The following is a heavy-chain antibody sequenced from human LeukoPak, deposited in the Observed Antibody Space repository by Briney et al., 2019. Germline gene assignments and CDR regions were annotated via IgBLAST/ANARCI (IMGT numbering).Heavy chain of an antibody. J-gene: IGHJ4*02. D-gene: IGHD2-2*01. CDR1: GYTFTSYD. Sequence: ASVKVSCKASGYTFTSYDINWVRQATGQGLEWMGWINPNSGGTKYAQRFQGRVTMTRDTSINTAYMELNSLRSDDTAVYHCARDPSISSTSCPSHWGQGTLVTVSS. CDR2: INPNSGGT. CDR3: ARDPSISSTSCPSH. V-gene: IGHV1-2*02.